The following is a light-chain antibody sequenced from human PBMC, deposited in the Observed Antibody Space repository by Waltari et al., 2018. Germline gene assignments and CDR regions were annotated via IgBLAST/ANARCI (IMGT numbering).Light chain of an antibody. CDR3: QQYDISPLT. Sequence: ESVSPQSPGTLSSSPGERATLPCRASQTVRTTYLAWYQQKPGQAPTLVIYGASSRAAGIPDRFSGSGSGTDFSLTISSLEPEDFAVYYCQQYDISPLTFGGGTKVEIK. V-gene: IGKV3-20*01. J-gene: IGKJ4*01. CDR1: QTVRTTY. CDR2: GAS.